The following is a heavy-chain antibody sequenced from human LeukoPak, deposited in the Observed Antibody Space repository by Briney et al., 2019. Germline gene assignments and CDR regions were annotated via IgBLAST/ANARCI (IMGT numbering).Heavy chain of an antibody. CDR2: ISAYSGRT. D-gene: IGHD3-22*01. CDR1: GYTFTTYG. V-gene: IGHV1-18*01. Sequence: GASVKVSCKASGYTFTTYGLSWVRQAPGQGLEWMGWISAYSGRTNYGEKVQDRVTMTTDTSTSAAYMELRSLRSDDTAVYYCARGLDYYDGTGYRSYWYFDLWGRGTLVTVSS. J-gene: IGHJ2*01. CDR3: ARGLDYYDGTGYRSYWYFDL.